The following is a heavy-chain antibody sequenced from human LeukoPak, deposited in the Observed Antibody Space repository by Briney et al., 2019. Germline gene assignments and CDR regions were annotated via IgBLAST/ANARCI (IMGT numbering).Heavy chain of an antibody. D-gene: IGHD6-19*01. CDR2: LFGGGST. CDR1: GFTVSSNY. Sequence: GGSLRLSCAASGFTVSSNYMSWVRQAPGKGLEWVSVLFGGGSTYYADSVKGRLTISRDNSKNTLYLHMNGLRAEDTAVYYCARGYSSGWYGGYWGQGTLVTVSS. CDR3: ARGYSSGWYGGY. J-gene: IGHJ4*02. V-gene: IGHV3-53*05.